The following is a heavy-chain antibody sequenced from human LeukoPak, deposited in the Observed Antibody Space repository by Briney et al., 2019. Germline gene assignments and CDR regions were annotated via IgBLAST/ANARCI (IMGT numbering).Heavy chain of an antibody. CDR2: ISTSSTYI. J-gene: IGHJ6*02. V-gene: IGHV3-21*04. CDR1: GFTFSTYS. Sequence: PGGSLRLSCAASGFTFSTYSMNWVRQAPEKGLEWVSSISTSSTYIYYADSVKGRFTISRDNAKNSLYLQMNSLRAEDTAVYYCARHEPVITLSSYYYGLDVGGPGTTVTVSS. D-gene: IGHD1-14*01. CDR3: ARHEPVITLSSYYYGLDV.